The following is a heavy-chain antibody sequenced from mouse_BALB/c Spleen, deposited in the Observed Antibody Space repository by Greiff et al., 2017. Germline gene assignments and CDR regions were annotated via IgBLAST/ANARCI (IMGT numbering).Heavy chain of an antibody. CDR3: ARLRQDYFDY. Sequence: QVQLQQSGAELVRPGTSVKVSCKASGYAFTNYLIEWVKQRPGKGLEWIGVINPGSGGTNYNEKFKGKAKLTADKSSSTAYMQLSSLTSDDSAVYFCARLRQDYFDYWGQGTTLTGSS. V-gene: IGHV1-54*01. CDR2: INPGSGGT. D-gene: IGHD3-2*01. J-gene: IGHJ2*01. CDR1: GYAFTNYL.